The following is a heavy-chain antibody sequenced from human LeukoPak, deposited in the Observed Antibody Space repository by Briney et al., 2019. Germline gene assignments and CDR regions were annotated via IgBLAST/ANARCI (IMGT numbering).Heavy chain of an antibody. CDR3: AKVGITPLPEAFDI. J-gene: IGHJ3*02. CDR2: IYTSGST. Sequence: PSETLSLTCTVSGGSISSYYWSWIRQPAGKGLEWIGRIYTSGSTNYNPSLKSRVTMSVDTSKNQFSLKLNSVTAADTAVYYCAKVGITPLPEAFDIWGQGTMVTVSS. D-gene: IGHD1-14*01. CDR1: GGSISSYY. V-gene: IGHV4-4*07.